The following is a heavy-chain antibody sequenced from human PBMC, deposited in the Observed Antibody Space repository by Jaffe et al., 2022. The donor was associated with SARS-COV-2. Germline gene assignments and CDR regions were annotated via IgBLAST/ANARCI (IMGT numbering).Heavy chain of an antibody. CDR3: ASGWGDWGEYTFDI. Sequence: EVQLVASGGGLVQPGGSLRLSCSASGFSFTNFWMTWVRQGPGKGLEWVANIKRDGSEKNYVDSVKGRFTISRDNAKSSLYLQMNSLRVEDTAVYYCASGWGDWGEYTFDIWGQGTMVTVSS. D-gene: IGHD7-27*01. V-gene: IGHV3-7*01. J-gene: IGHJ3*02. CDR2: IKRDGSEK. CDR1: GFSFTNFW.